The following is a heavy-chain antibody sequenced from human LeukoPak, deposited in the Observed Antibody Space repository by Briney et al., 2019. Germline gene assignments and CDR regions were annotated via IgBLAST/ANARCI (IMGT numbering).Heavy chain of an antibody. J-gene: IGHJ4*02. D-gene: IGHD5-12*01. CDR1: GGSISSYY. Sequence: KTSETLSLTCTVSGGSISSYYWSWIRQPPGKGLEWIGYIYYSGSTNYNPSLKSRVTISVVTSKNHFSLNLKLSSVTAADTAVYYCARIAYSSYDFRGGADYWGQGTLVTVSS. CDR2: IYYSGST. CDR3: ARIAYSSYDFRGGADY. V-gene: IGHV4-59*01.